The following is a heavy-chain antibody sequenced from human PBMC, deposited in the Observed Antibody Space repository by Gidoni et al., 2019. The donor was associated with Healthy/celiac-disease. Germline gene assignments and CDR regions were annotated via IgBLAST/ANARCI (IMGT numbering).Heavy chain of an antibody. D-gene: IGHD2-15*01. J-gene: IGHJ4*02. CDR3: AGDPSRLLDEGDFDY. CDR2: IIPIRGIA. CDR1: GGTLSSYA. Sequence: QVQLVQSGAEVKKPGSSVKVACTASGGTLSSYAISWVRPAAGQGLEWMGSIIPIRGIANYAQKFQGRVTTTANKSTSTAYMELSSLRSEDTVVYCCAGDPSRLLDEGDFDYWGQGTMVTVSS. V-gene: IGHV1-69*09.